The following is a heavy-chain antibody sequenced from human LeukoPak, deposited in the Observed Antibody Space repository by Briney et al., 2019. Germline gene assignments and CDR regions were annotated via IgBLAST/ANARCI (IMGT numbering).Heavy chain of an antibody. Sequence: PSETLSLTCTVSGGSISSGGYYWSWIRQPPGKGLEWIGYIYHSGSTYYNPSLKSRVTISVDRSKNQFSLKLSSVTAADTAVYYCARGYSAGDFDYWGQGTLVTVSS. CDR3: ARGYSAGDFDY. J-gene: IGHJ4*02. V-gene: IGHV4-30-2*01. CDR1: GGSISSGGYY. CDR2: IYHSGST. D-gene: IGHD5-18*01.